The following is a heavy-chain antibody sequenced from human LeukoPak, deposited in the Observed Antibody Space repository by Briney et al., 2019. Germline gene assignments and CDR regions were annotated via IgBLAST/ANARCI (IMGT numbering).Heavy chain of an antibody. Sequence: ASVKVSCKASGYTFTGYYMHWVRQAPGQGLEWMGWMNPNSGNTGYAQKFQGRVTMTRNTSISTVYMELSSLRSEDTAVYYCARGRSGDFDYWGQGTLVTVSS. CDR3: ARGRSGDFDY. V-gene: IGHV1-8*02. CDR1: GYTFTGYY. J-gene: IGHJ4*02. CDR2: MNPNSGNT. D-gene: IGHD1-26*01.